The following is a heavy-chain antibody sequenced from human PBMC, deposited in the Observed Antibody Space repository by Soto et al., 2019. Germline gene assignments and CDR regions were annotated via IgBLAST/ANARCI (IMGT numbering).Heavy chain of an antibody. CDR2: IYYSGST. Sequence: TLSLTCTVSGGSISSGGYYWNWIRQYPGKGLEWIAYIYYSGSTYYNPSLKSRATISIDRSKNQFSLMLDSVTAADTAVYYCARDLRLDSWGPGTLVTVSS. CDR1: GGSISSGGYY. D-gene: IGHD2-21*02. CDR3: ARDLRLDS. J-gene: IGHJ4*02. V-gene: IGHV4-31*03.